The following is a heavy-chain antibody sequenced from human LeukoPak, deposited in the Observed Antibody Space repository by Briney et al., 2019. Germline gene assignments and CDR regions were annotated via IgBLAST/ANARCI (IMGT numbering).Heavy chain of an antibody. V-gene: IGHV4-59*04. D-gene: IGHD4-17*01. Sequence: SETLSLTCTVSGGSISDYYWSWIRQPPGKGLEWIGSIYYSGSTYYNPSLKSRVTISVDTSKNQFSLKLSSVTAADTAVYYCARGREYDYGDNDYYYYYMDVWGKGTTVTISS. CDR1: GGSISDYY. CDR2: IYYSGST. J-gene: IGHJ6*03. CDR3: ARGREYDYGDNDYYYYYMDV.